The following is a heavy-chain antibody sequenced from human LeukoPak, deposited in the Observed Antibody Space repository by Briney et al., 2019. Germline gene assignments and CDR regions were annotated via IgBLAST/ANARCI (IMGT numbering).Heavy chain of an antibody. D-gene: IGHD5-18*01. Sequence: PSETLSLTCTVSGGSISSSSYYWGWIRQPPGKGLEWIGSIYYSGSTYCNPSLKSRVTISVDTSKNQFSLKLSSVTAADTAVYYCARAGGYSYGYDFDYWGQGTLVTVSS. J-gene: IGHJ4*02. V-gene: IGHV4-39*01. CDR3: ARAGGYSYGYDFDY. CDR1: GGSISSSSYY. CDR2: IYYSGST.